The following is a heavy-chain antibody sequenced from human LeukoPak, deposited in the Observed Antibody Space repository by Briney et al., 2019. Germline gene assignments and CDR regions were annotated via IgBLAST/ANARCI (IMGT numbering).Heavy chain of an antibody. J-gene: IGHJ4*02. V-gene: IGHV1-18*01. CDR3: ARGLPLGYCTYGVCYPPKHFDF. D-gene: IGHD2-8*01. Sequence: ASVKVSCKASGYTFTSYGIIWVRQALGQGLEWMGWISAYNGNTNYPQKFQARVTITRDTSITTAYMELSSLTSDDTAVYFCARGLPLGYCTYGVCYPPKHFDFWGQGTLVTVSS. CDR1: GYTFTSYG. CDR2: ISAYNGNT.